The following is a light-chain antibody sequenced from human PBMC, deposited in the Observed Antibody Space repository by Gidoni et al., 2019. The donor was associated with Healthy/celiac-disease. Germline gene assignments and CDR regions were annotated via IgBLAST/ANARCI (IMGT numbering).Light chain of an antibody. Sequence: EIVMTQSPATLSVSPGERATLSCRASQSVSRNLAWYQQKPGQAPRLLIYGASTRATGIPARFSGSGSGTEFTLTISSLQSEDFAVYYCQQYNNWPPWTFXHXTKVEIK. J-gene: IGKJ1*01. CDR2: GAS. CDR1: QSVSRN. V-gene: IGKV3-15*01. CDR3: QQYNNWPPWT.